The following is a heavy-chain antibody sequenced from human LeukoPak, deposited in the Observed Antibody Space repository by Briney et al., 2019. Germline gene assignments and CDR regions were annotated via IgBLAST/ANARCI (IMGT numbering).Heavy chain of an antibody. J-gene: IGHJ4*02. Sequence: SETLSLTCKVSGGSISGYYWSWIRQPPGKGLEWIGYIYYSGSTNYSPSLKSRVTVSVDTSKNQFSLKLRSVTAADTAVYYCVRHSAGKLRYFGWIPEAVDYWGQGTLVTVSS. CDR3: VRHSAGKLRYFGWIPEAVDY. D-gene: IGHD3-9*01. CDR2: IYYSGST. CDR1: GGSISGYY. V-gene: IGHV4-59*08.